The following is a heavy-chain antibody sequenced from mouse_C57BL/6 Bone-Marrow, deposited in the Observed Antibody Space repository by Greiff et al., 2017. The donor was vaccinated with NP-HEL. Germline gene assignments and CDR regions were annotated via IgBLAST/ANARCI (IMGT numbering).Heavy chain of an antibody. D-gene: IGHD1-1*01. V-gene: IGHV1-80*01. J-gene: IGHJ4*01. CDR1: GYAFSSYW. CDR2: IYPGGGDT. Sequence: QVQLKESGAELVKPGASVKISCKASGYAFSSYWMNWVKERPGKGLEWIGQIYPGGGDTKYNGKFKGKATLTADKSSSTAYMQVSSLTSEDSAVYSWARGDYSSSQVGYAMGYWGQGTSVTVSS. CDR3: ARGDYSSSQVGYAMGY.